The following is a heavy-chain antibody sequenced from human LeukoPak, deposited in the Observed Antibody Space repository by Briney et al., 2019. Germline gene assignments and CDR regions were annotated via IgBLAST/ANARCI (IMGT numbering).Heavy chain of an antibody. CDR3: ARGQSSSSWYLYYYYYYYMDV. V-gene: IGHV4-4*09. J-gene: IGHJ6*03. D-gene: IGHD6-13*01. CDR1: GGSISSYY. CDR2: FSASGST. Sequence: SETLSLTCTVSGGSISSYYWSWIRQPPGKGLQWIGRFSASGSTTYNPSLKSRVTISVDTSKNQFSLKLSSVTAADTAVYYCARGQSSSSWYLYYYYYYYMDVWGKGTTVTVSS.